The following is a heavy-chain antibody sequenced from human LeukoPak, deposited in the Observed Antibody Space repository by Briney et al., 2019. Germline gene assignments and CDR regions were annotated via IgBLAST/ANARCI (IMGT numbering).Heavy chain of an antibody. CDR1: GGSSSSSSYY. CDR3: ARRSSYYDFWSGYYRDYMDV. J-gene: IGHJ6*03. CDR2: IYYSGST. D-gene: IGHD3-3*01. V-gene: IGHV4-39*01. Sequence: KSSETLSLTCTVSGGSSSSSSYYWGWIRQPPGKGLEWIGSIYYSGSTYYNPSLKSRVTISVDTSKNQFSLKLSSVTAADTAVYYCARRSSYYDFWSGYYRDYMDVWGKGTTVTVSS.